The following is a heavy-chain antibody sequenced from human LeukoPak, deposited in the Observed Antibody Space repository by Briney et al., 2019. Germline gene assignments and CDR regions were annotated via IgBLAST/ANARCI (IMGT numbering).Heavy chain of an antibody. CDR1: GFTVSSNY. V-gene: IGHV3-66*01. D-gene: IGHD6-19*01. CDR3: AKDFLAVAQYYFDY. J-gene: IGHJ4*02. CDR2: IYSGGST. Sequence: GGSLRLSCAASGFTVSSNYMSWVRQAPGKGLEWVSVIYSGGSTYYADSVKGRFTISRDNSKNTLYLQMNSLRAEDTAVYYCAKDFLAVAQYYFDYWGQGTLVTVSS.